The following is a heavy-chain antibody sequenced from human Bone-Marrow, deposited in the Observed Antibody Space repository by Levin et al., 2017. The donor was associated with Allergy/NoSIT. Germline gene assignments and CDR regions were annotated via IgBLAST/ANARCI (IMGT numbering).Heavy chain of an antibody. CDR1: GFTVGNNY. CDR3: SSAPGFSDY. CDR2: IYSGGGT. Sequence: GGSLRLSCAASGFTVGNNYVAWVRQAPGKGLDWISVIYSGGGTYYADSVKGRFTISRDKSKNTVYLQMNSLRVGDTAVYYCSSAPGFSDYWGQGTLVTVSS. V-gene: IGHV3-66*01. J-gene: IGHJ4*02.